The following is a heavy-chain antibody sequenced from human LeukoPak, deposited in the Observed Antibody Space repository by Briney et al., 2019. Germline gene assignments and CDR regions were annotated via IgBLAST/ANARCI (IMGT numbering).Heavy chain of an antibody. CDR1: GFTFSEYP. D-gene: IGHD5-24*01. Sequence: GGSLRLSCAASGFTFSEYPMSWFRQAPGKGLEWVGFIRSKAYGGTTEYAAAVKGRFAISRDDSKSIAYLQMNSLKTEDTAVYYCAREEIWLQFAYYFDYWGQGTLVAVSS. CDR3: AREEIWLQFAYYFDY. J-gene: IGHJ4*02. CDR2: IRSKAYGGTT. V-gene: IGHV3-49*03.